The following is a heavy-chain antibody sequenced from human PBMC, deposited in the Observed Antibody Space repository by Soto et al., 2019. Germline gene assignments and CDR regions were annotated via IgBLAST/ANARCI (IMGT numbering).Heavy chain of an antibody. CDR1: GYTFTSYG. CDR3: ARVITRRMDV. J-gene: IGHJ6*02. Sequence: AAVKVSCKASGYTFTSYGISWVRQAPGQGLEWMGWISAYNGNRNYAQKLQGRVTMTTDTSTSTANMELRSLRSDDTAVYYCARVITRRMDVWGQGTTVTVSS. V-gene: IGHV1-18*04. D-gene: IGHD3-22*01. CDR2: ISAYNGNR.